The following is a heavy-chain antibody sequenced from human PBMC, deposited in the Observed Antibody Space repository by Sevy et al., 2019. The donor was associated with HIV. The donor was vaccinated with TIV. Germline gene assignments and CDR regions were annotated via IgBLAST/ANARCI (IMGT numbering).Heavy chain of an antibody. D-gene: IGHD5-12*01. CDR1: GFTFSSYS. Sequence: GGSLRLSCAASGFTFSSYSMNWVRQAPGKGLEWVSSVSSLSNYIYYEDSVKGRFTISRDNAKNSLYLQMNNLRVEDTAVYYCASDRKGEYSAYDGAGYFGMDVWGQGITVTVSS. CDR2: VSSLSNYI. J-gene: IGHJ6*02. CDR3: ASDRKGEYSAYDGAGYFGMDV. V-gene: IGHV3-21*01.